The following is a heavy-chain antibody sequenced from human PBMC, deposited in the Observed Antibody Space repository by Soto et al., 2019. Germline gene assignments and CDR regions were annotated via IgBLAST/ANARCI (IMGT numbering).Heavy chain of an antibody. CDR2: ISGGGRST. Sequence: GGSLRLSCAASGFSFNIFAMNWVRQAPGQGLEWVSGISGGGRSTYYADSVKGRFTISRDNSNNTLYLQMNSLRAEDTAVYYCAKDPTSYDSSAQFDSWGQGTLVTVSS. CDR3: AKDPTSYDSSAQFDS. V-gene: IGHV3-23*01. D-gene: IGHD3-22*01. CDR1: GFSFNIFA. J-gene: IGHJ4*02.